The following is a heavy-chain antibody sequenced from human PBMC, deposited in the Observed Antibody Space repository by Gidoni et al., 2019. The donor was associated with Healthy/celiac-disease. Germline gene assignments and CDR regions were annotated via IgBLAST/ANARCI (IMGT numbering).Heavy chain of an antibody. CDR1: GYTLTELS. Sequence: QVQLVQSGAEVKKPGASVKVSCKVSGYTLTELSMPWVRQAPGKGLEWMGGFDPEDGETIYAQKFQGRVTMTEDTSTDTAYMELSSLRSEDTAVYYCATVSGCSGGSCYGSAYWFDPWGQGTLVTVSS. D-gene: IGHD2-15*01. CDR2: FDPEDGET. J-gene: IGHJ5*02. V-gene: IGHV1-24*01. CDR3: ATVSGCSGGSCYGSAYWFDP.